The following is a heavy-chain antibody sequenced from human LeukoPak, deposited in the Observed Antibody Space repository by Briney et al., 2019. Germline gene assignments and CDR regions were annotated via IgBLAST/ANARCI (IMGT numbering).Heavy chain of an antibody. CDR2: ISSSGSTI. CDR3: AKDLHVRSSSSVTTGGVDS. D-gene: IGHD4-17*01. V-gene: IGHV3-11*01. Sequence: KPGGSLRLSCAASGFTFSDYYMSWIRQAPGKGLEWVSYISSSGSTIYYADSVKGRFTISRDNAKNSLYLQMNSLRAEDTAVYYCAKDLHVRSSSSVTTGGVDSWGQGTLVTVSS. CDR1: GFTFSDYY. J-gene: IGHJ4*02.